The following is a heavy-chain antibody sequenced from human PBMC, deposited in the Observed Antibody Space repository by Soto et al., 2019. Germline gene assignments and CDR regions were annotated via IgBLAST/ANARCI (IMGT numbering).Heavy chain of an antibody. CDR2: IYYSGST. Sequence: QLQLQEAGPGLVKPSETLSLICTVSGGSISSSSYFWGWIRQPPGKGLEWIGSIYYSGSTYYNPSLKSRVTVSVDTAKIQFSLKLSSVTAADTAVYYCARPPSDFWFDPWGQGTLVTVSS. V-gene: IGHV4-39*01. CDR3: ARPPSDFWFDP. J-gene: IGHJ5*02. D-gene: IGHD2-21*02. CDR1: GGSISSSSYF.